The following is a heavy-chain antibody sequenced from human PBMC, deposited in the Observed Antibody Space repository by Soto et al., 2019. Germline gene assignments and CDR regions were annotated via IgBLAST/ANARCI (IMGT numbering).Heavy chain of an antibody. CDR1: GGSISSYY. J-gene: IGHJ6*02. D-gene: IGHD6-13*01. CDR3: ASSGIAAAGFYYYYGMDV. CDR2: IYTSGST. V-gene: IGHV4-4*07. Sequence: QVQLQESGPGLVKPSETRSVTCTVSGGSISSYYWSWIRQPAGKGQEWIGRIYTSGSTNYNPSLKSRVTMSVDSSKNEFSLKLSSVTAADTAVYYCASSGIAAAGFYYYYGMDVWGQGTTVTVSS.